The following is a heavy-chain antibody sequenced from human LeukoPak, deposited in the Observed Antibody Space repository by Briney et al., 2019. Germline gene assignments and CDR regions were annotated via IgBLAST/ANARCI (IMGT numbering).Heavy chain of an antibody. V-gene: IGHV1-24*01. J-gene: IGHJ4*02. CDR1: GYTLTELS. D-gene: IGHD4-17*01. Sequence: ASVKVSCKVSGYTLTELSMHWVRQAPGKGLEWMGGFDPEDGETIYAQKFQGRVTMTADTSTSTAYMEVRSLRSDDTAVYYCARGSYGDPFYFDYWGQGTLVTVSS. CDR3: ARGSYGDPFYFDY. CDR2: FDPEDGET.